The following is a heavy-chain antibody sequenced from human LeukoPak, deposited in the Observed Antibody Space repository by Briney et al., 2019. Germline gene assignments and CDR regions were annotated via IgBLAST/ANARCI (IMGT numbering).Heavy chain of an antibody. CDR2: ISYDGSNK. Sequence: GRSLRLSCAASGFTLSSYAMHWVRQAPGKGLEWVAVISYDGSNKYYADSVKGRFTISRDNSKNTLYLQMNSLRAEDTAVYYCARDHCSSTSCYGYHYYYGMDVWGQGTTVTVSS. V-gene: IGHV3-30-3*01. J-gene: IGHJ6*02. CDR1: GFTLSSYA. D-gene: IGHD2-2*01. CDR3: ARDHCSSTSCYGYHYYYGMDV.